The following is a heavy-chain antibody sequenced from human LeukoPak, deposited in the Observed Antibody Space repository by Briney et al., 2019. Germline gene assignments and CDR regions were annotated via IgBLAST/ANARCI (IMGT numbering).Heavy chain of an antibody. V-gene: IGHV4-4*09. CDR2: IHTSGSN. J-gene: IGHJ3*01. CDR3: ARLSAAVHLGAFDL. Sequence: PSETLSLTCAVSGVFISPYYWAWIRQPPGKGLEWIGYIHTSGSNNQYPSLKSRVTISVDKSKNRFSLRLTSVTAADTAVYYCARLSAAVHLGAFDLWGQGKMVTVSS. D-gene: IGHD3-3*01. CDR1: GVFISPYY.